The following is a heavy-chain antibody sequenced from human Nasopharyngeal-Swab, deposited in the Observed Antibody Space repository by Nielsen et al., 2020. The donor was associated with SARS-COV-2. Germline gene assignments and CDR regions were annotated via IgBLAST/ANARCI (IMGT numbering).Heavy chain of an antibody. V-gene: IGHV3-21*01. Sequence: WIRRPPGKGLELVPSISSSSSYIYYADSVKGRLTISRDNAKNSLYLQMNSLRVEDTAIYYCARGYCSGGSCPLDHWGQGTLVTVSS. D-gene: IGHD2-15*01. J-gene: IGHJ4*02. CDR3: ARGYCSGGSCPLDH. CDR2: ISSSSSYI.